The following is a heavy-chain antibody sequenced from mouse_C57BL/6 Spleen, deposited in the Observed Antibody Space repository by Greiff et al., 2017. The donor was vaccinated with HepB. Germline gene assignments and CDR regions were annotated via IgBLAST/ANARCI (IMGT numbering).Heavy chain of an antibody. Sequence: VTLKVSGAELVRPGASVKLSCTASGFNIKDYYMHWVKQRPEQGLEWIGRIDPEDGDTEYAPKFQGKATMTADTSSNTAYLQLSSLTSEDTAVYYCTTYYSKGSFAYWGQGTLVTVSA. V-gene: IGHV14-1*01. D-gene: IGHD2-5*01. CDR1: GFNIKDYY. J-gene: IGHJ3*01. CDR3: TTYYSKGSFAY. CDR2: IDPEDGDT.